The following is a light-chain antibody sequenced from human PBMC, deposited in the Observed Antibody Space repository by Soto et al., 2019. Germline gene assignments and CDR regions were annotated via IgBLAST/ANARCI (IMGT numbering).Light chain of an antibody. CDR1: QSVSSDY. J-gene: IGKJ4*01. CDR3: QQDGSSPLT. V-gene: IGKV3-20*01. Sequence: EIVLTQSPGTLSLSPGERATLSCRASQSVSSDYLAWYQQKPGQTPKVLIYRASSRATGIPDRFSGSVSGTDFTLTISRLEPEDFAVYYCQQDGSSPLTVSGGIKVEIK. CDR2: RAS.